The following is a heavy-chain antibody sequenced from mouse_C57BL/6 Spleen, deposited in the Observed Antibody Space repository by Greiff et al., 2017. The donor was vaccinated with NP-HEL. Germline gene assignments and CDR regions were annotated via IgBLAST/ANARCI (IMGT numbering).Heavy chain of an antibody. J-gene: IGHJ3*01. Sequence: QVHVKQSGPGLVQPSQSLSITCTVSGFSLTSYGVHWVRQSPGKGLEWLGVIWSGGSTDYNAAFISRLSISKDNSKSQVFFKMNSLQADDTAIYYCPRNYYGSSYVLAYWGQGTLVTVSA. D-gene: IGHD1-1*01. CDR3: PRNYYGSSYVLAY. CDR2: IWSGGST. V-gene: IGHV2-2*01. CDR1: GFSLTSYG.